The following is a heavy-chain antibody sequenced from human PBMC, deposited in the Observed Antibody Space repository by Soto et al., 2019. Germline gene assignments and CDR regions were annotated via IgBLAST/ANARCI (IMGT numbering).Heavy chain of an antibody. J-gene: IGHJ5*02. CDR3: AKDLDWNYGWFDP. CDR1: GVTFSNYA. Sequence: GSLRLSCAASGVTFSNYAIHWVRQAPGKGLEWVVVVSYDGNKKYYADSVKGRFTISRDSSKNTVYLQMNSLTAEDTAVYYCAKDLDWNYGWFDPWGQGTLVTVSS. CDR2: VSYDGNKK. V-gene: IGHV3-30*04. D-gene: IGHD1-7*01.